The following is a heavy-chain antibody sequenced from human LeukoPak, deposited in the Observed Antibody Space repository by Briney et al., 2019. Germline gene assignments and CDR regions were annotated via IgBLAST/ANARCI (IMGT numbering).Heavy chain of an antibody. V-gene: IGHV1-69*05. CDR3: ARHRLDDIPEPTNWFDP. Sequence: ASVKVSCRASGGTFSISAITWVRQAPGQGLEWMGGIIPMSETPKYTQKFQGRVTIATDESTNTAYMELSSLRSEDTAVYYCARHRLDDIPEPTNWFDPWGQGTLVTVSS. CDR2: IIPMSETP. J-gene: IGHJ5*02. D-gene: IGHD3-9*01. CDR1: GGTFSISA.